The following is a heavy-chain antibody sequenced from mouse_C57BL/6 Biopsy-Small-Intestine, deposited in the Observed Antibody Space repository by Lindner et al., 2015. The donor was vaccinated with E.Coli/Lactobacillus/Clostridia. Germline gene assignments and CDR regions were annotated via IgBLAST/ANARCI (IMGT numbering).Heavy chain of an antibody. CDR1: GFTFSDYG. Sequence: VQLQESGGGLVKPGGSLKLSCAASGFTFSDYGMNWVRQAPEKGLEWVAYISSGSSIIYYADTVKGRFTISRDNVKNTLFLQMISLRSEDTAMYYCARDGTTSMGYWGQGTSVTVSS. CDR2: ISSGSSII. J-gene: IGHJ4*01. V-gene: IGHV5-17*01. CDR3: ARDGTTSMGY. D-gene: IGHD1-1*01.